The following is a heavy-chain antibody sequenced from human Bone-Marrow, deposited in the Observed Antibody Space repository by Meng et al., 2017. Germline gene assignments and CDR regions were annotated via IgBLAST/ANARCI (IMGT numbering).Heavy chain of an antibody. J-gene: IGHJ6*02. CDR3: ARGTDYYDSSGYYYSYYYGMDV. D-gene: IGHD3-22*01. CDR1: GVSISSYY. V-gene: IGHV4-59*01. CDR2: IYYSGST. Sequence: SETLSLTCTVSGVSISSYYWSWIRQPPGKGLEWIGYIYYSGSTNYNPSLKSRVTISVDTSKNQFSLKLSSVTAADTAVYYCARGTDYYDSSGYYYSYYYGMDVWGQGTTVTVSS.